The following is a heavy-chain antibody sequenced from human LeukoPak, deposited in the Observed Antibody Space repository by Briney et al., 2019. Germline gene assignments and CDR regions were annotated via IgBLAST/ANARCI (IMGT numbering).Heavy chain of an antibody. D-gene: IGHD3-22*01. CDR3: GGDSTIGYYWTV. CDR1: GFSVSEYF. CDR2: TRTKARNYNT. Sequence: PGGSLRLSCAASGFSVSEYFIDWLRQAPGKGLEWVSRTRTKARNYNTEYATSVKGRFTVSRDDSNNSVYLQMNSLRTDDTAVYYCGGDSTIGYYWTVWGQGTLVTVSS. V-gene: IGHV3-72*01. J-gene: IGHJ4*02.